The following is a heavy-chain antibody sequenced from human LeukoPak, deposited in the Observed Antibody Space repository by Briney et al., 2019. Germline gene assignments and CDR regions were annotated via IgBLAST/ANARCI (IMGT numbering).Heavy chain of an antibody. D-gene: IGHD3-22*01. V-gene: IGHV3-7*03. CDR3: ATPLDYYDSSGYHQGGD. CDR2: IKQDGSEK. CDR1: GFIFSSYS. Sequence: GGSLRLSCAASGFIFSSYSMTWVRQAPGKGLEWVANIKQDGSEKYYADSVKGRFTISRDNAKNSLYLQMNSLRAEDTAVYYCATPLDYYDSSGYHQGGDWGQGTLVTVSS. J-gene: IGHJ4*02.